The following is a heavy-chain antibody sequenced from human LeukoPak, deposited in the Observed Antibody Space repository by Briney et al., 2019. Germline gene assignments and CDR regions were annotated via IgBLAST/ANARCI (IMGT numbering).Heavy chain of an antibody. J-gene: IGHJ4*02. Sequence: SETLSLTCTVSDYSISSGYYWGWIRQPPGKGLEWIGSINDDGSASYNPSLKSRVTMSVDTSMNQFSLKLSSVTAADTAVYYCARKTTVTTFDYWGQGTLVTVSS. CDR1: DYSISSGYY. CDR3: ARKTTVTTFDY. V-gene: IGHV4-38-2*02. D-gene: IGHD4-17*01. CDR2: INDDGSA.